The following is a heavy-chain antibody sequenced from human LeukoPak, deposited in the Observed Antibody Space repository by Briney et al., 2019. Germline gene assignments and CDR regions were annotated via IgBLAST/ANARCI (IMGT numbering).Heavy chain of an antibody. D-gene: IGHD6-25*01. Sequence: SVKVSCKASGGTFISYAISWVRQAPGQGLEWMGGIIPIFGTANYAQKFQGRVTITADESTSTAYMELSSLRSEDTAVYYCARDRSGEGNWFDPWGQGTLVTVSS. CDR2: IIPIFGTA. CDR3: ARDRSGEGNWFDP. V-gene: IGHV1-69*01. J-gene: IGHJ5*02. CDR1: GGTFISYA.